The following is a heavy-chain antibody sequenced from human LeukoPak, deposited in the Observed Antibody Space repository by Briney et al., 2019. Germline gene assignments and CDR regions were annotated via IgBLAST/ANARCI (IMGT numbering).Heavy chain of an antibody. CDR1: GFTFSDYY. CDR2: ISSSGSTI. D-gene: IGHD2-2*02. CDR3: ARDRCSSTTCYNTPNWFDP. Sequence: GGSLRLSCAASGFTFSDYYMSWIRQAPGKGLEWVSYISSSGSTIYYADSVKGRFTISRDNAKNSLFLQMNSLRAEDTAFYHCARDRCSSTTCYNTPNWFDPWGQGTLVIVSS. J-gene: IGHJ5*02. V-gene: IGHV3-11*01.